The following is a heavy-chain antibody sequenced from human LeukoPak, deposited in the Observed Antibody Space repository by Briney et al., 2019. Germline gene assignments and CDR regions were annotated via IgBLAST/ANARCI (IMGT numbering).Heavy chain of an antibody. J-gene: IGHJ5*02. CDR1: GFTFSNAW. V-gene: IGHV3-15*07. Sequence: NSGGSLRLSCATSGFTFSNAWMNWVRQAPGKGLEWVGRIRSNSDGGTIDYAVPVKGRFALSRDDSKNPLYLQMNSLQTEDTAVYYCATDFYDTTWGQGTLVTVSS. D-gene: IGHD3-22*01. CDR2: IRSNSDGGTI. CDR3: ATDFYDTT.